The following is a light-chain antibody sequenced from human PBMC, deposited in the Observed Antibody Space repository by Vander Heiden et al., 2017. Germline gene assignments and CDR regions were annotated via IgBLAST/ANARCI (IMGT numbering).Light chain of an antibody. J-gene: IGLJ1*01. CDR1: SLRGYY. Sequence: SSELTQDHAVSVALGQTVRITCQVDSLRGYYTIWYQKRPGQAPILVVYGNNGRPAGIPDRFSGASSGNTASLTITGAQAEDEADYYCNSRDSTGSHYVFGTGTTVTVL. V-gene: IGLV3-19*01. CDR2: GNN. CDR3: NSRDSTGSHYV.